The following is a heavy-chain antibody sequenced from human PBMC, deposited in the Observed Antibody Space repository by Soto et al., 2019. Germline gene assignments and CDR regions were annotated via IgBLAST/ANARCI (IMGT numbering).Heavy chain of an antibody. CDR3: AKDRGVRGVTIIPTSDY. Sequence: GGSLRLSCAASGFTFSSYAMSWVRQAPGKGLEWVSAISGSGGSTYYADSVKGRFTISRDSSKNTLYLQMNSLRAEDTAVYYCAKDRGVRGVTIIPTSDYWGQGTLVTVSS. D-gene: IGHD3-10*01. CDR1: GFTFSSYA. CDR2: ISGSGGST. J-gene: IGHJ4*02. V-gene: IGHV3-23*01.